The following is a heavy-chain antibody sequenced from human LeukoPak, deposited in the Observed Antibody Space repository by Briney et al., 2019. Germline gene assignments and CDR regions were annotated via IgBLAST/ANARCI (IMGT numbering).Heavy chain of an antibody. CDR2: ISASGGST. V-gene: IGHV3-23*01. D-gene: IGHD2-15*01. J-gene: IGHJ5*02. Sequence: GGSLRLSCAASGFTFSSYGMSWVRQAPGKGLKWVSDISASGGSTYYADSVKGRFTISRDNSKNTLYLQMNSLRAEDTAAYYCAKQEVVESWFDPWGQGTLVTVSP. CDR3: AKQEVVESWFDP. CDR1: GFTFSSYG.